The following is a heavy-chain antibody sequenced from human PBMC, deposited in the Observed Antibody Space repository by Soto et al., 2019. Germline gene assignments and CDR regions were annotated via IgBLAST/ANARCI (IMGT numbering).Heavy chain of an antibody. V-gene: IGHV3-33*01. J-gene: IGHJ4*02. CDR1: GFTFSSYG. D-gene: IGHD3-22*01. CDR3: ARKREYDSSGYYLDY. CDR2: IWYDGGNK. Sequence: GGSLRLSCAASGFTFSSYGMHWVRQAPGKGLEWVAVIWYDGGNKYYADSVKGRFTISRDNSKNTLYLQMNSLRAEDTAVYYCARKREYDSSGYYLDYWGQGTLVTVSS.